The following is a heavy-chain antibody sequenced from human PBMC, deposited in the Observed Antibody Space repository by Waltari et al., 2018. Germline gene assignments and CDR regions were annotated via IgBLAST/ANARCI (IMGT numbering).Heavy chain of an antibody. Sequence: QLQLQESGPGLVKPSETLSLTCTVSGGSISSSSYYWGWIRQPPGKGLEWIGSIYYSGSTYYNPSLKRRVTISVDTSKNQFSLKLSSVTAADTAVYYCARRVRVATSIDYWGQGTLVTVSS. CDR2: IYYSGST. CDR3: ARRVRVATSIDY. D-gene: IGHD5-12*01. J-gene: IGHJ4*02. CDR1: GGSISSSSYY. V-gene: IGHV4-39*01.